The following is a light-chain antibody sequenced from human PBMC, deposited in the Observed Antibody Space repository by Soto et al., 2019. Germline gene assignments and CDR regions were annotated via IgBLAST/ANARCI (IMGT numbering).Light chain of an antibody. J-gene: IGKJ1*01. CDR2: GVS. Sequence: EIVLTQSPGTLSLSPGERATLSCRASESVSSTSLAWYQQKPGQAPRLLMYGVSSRATGIPDRFSGSGSGTDFTLTINRLEPEDFAVYFCQQYENTVCTFGQGTKGDIK. CDR1: ESVSSTS. V-gene: IGKV3-20*01. CDR3: QQYENTVCT.